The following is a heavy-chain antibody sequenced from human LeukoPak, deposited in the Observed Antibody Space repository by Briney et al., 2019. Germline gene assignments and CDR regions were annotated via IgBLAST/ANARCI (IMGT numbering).Heavy chain of an antibody. CDR2: ISYDGSNK. Sequence: GGSLRLSCAASGFTFSSYAMHWVRQAPGKGLEGVAVISYDGSNKYYADSVKGRFTISRDNSKNTLYLQMNSLRAEDTAVYYCAREYGGAVTSGIDYWGQGTLVTVSS. V-gene: IGHV3-30-3*01. CDR3: AREYGGAVTSGIDY. J-gene: IGHJ4*02. D-gene: IGHD4-17*01. CDR1: GFTFSSYA.